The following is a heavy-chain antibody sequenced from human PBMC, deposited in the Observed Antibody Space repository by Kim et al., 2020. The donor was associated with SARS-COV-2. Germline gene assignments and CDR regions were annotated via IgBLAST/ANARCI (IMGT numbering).Heavy chain of an antibody. J-gene: IGHJ4*02. Sequence: GGSLRLSCAASGFTLRDHYIIWIRQAPGKGLEFVSYITSTGDTIYYADSVKGRFTISRDDAQSSVPLQMNSLRGEDTAVYYCARRGYYDSLDYWGQGTLVTVSA. CDR3: ARRGYYDSLDY. V-gene: IGHV3-11*01. CDR1: GFTLRDHY. CDR2: ITSTGDTI. D-gene: IGHD3-22*01.